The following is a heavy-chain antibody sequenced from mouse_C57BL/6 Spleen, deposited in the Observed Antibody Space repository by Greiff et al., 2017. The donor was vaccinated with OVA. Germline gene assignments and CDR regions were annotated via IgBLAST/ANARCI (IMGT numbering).Heavy chain of an antibody. Sequence: VKLQESGAELVRPGASVTLSCKASGYTFTDYEMHWVKQTPVHGLEWIGAIDPETGGTAYNQKFKGKAILTADKSSSTAYMELRSLTSEDSAVYYCTRRDYYYGSSYYYAMDYWGQGTSVTVSS. CDR3: TRRDYYYGSSYYYAMDY. CDR1: GYTFTDYE. J-gene: IGHJ4*01. V-gene: IGHV1-15*01. D-gene: IGHD1-1*01. CDR2: IDPETGGT.